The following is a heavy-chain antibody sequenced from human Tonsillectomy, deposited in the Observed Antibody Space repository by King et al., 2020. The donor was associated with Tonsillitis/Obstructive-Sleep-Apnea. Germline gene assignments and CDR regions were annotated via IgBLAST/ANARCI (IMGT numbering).Heavy chain of an antibody. J-gene: IGHJ3*02. D-gene: IGHD2-8*01. Sequence: VQLQESGPGLVKPSETLSLTCTVSGGSISSYYWSWIRQPPGKGLEWIGYIYYSGSTNYNPSLKSRVTISVDTSENQFSLKLSSVTAADTAVYYCARDMVLEAGGDAFDIWGQGTMVTVSS. CDR3: ARDMVLEAGGDAFDI. V-gene: IGHV4-59*01. CDR2: IYYSGST. CDR1: GGSISSYY.